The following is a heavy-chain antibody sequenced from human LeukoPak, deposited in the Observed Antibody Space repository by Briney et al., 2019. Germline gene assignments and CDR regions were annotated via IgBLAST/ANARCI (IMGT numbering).Heavy chain of an antibody. Sequence: SETLSLTCTVSGGSISSYYWSWIRQPPGKGLEWIGYIYYSGSTNYNPSLKSRVTISVDTSKNQFSLKLSSVTAADTAVYYCARVRFGGIGEWGQGTLVTVSS. V-gene: IGHV4-59*01. CDR2: IYYSGST. CDR3: ARVRFGGIGE. J-gene: IGHJ4*02. CDR1: GGSISSYY. D-gene: IGHD3-10*01.